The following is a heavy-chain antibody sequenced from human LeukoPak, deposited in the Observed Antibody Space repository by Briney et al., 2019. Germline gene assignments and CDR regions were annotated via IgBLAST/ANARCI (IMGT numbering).Heavy chain of an antibody. D-gene: IGHD3-10*01. J-gene: IGHJ6*02. CDR2: IYSGGST. CDR1: GFTVSSNY. Sequence: GGSLRLSCAASGFTVSSNYMSWVRQAPGKGLEWVSVIYSGGSTYYADSVKGRFTISRDNSKNTLYLQMNSLRAEDTAVYYCARDKWFGEPERYYYGMDVWGQGTTVTVSS. V-gene: IGHV3-53*01. CDR3: ARDKWFGEPERYYYGMDV.